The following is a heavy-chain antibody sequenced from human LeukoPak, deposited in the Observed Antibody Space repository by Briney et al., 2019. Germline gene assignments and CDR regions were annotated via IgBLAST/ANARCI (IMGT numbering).Heavy chain of an antibody. J-gene: IGHJ4*02. CDR2: ISSSSSYI. CDR1: GFTFSSYS. Sequence: PGGSLRLSCAASGFTFSSYSMNWVRQAPGKGLEWVSSISSSSSYIYYADSVKGRFTISRDNAKNSLYLQMNSLRAEDTALYYCAKVRDYGDYGIDYWGQGTLVTVSS. CDR3: AKVRDYGDYGIDY. D-gene: IGHD4-17*01. V-gene: IGHV3-21*04.